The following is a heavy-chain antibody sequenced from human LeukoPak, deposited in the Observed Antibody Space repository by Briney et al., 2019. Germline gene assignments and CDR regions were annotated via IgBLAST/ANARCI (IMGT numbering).Heavy chain of an antibody. CDR2: INWDGGST. D-gene: IGHD5-18*01. Sequence: GGSLRLSCATSGFSFDDYGMSWVRQAPGKGLEWVSGINWDGGSTGYADSVKGRFTISRDNAKNSLYLQMNSLRAEDTAVYYCARARIQLWLWDYFDYWGQGTLVTVSS. CDR1: GFSFDDYG. CDR3: ARARIQLWLWDYFDY. V-gene: IGHV3-20*04. J-gene: IGHJ4*02.